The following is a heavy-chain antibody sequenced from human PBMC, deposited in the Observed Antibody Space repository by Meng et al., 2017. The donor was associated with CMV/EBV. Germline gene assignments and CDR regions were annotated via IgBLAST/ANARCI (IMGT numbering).Heavy chain of an antibody. CDR2: ISSSSSYT. Sequence: GGSLRPSCAASGFTFSSYSTNWVRQAPGKGLEWVSSISSSSSYTYYADSVKGRFTISRDNAKNSLYLQMNSLRAEDTAVYYCASGYSGSWASGYFDYWGQGTLVTVSS. D-gene: IGHD6-13*01. CDR1: GFTFSSYS. CDR3: ASGYSGSWASGYFDY. V-gene: IGHV3-21*01. J-gene: IGHJ4*02.